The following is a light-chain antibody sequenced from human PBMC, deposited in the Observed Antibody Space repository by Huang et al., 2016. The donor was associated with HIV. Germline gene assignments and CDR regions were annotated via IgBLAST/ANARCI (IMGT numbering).Light chain of an antibody. CDR3: QQRINWPPYT. CDR1: QSVSTY. V-gene: IGKV3-11*01. Sequence: EIVLTQSPATLSLLPGERATLSCRASQSVSTYLAWYQHRPGHAPRLLIYDASNRATGIPARFSGSGSGTDFTLTISSLEPEDFAVYYCQQRINWPPYTFGQGTNLEIK. J-gene: IGKJ2*01. CDR2: DAS.